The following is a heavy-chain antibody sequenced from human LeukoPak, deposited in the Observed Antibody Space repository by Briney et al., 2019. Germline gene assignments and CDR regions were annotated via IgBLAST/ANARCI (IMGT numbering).Heavy chain of an antibody. V-gene: IGHV4-59*12. Sequence: SETLSLTCTVSGGSISSYYWSWIRRPPGKGLEWIGYIYYSGSTNYNPSLKSRVTMSVDTSKNQFSLKLSSVTAADTAVYYCASSRYYYDSSGYYYRTHYFDYWGQGTLVTVSS. CDR2: IYYSGST. CDR3: ASSRYYYDSSGYYYRTHYFDY. D-gene: IGHD3-22*01. CDR1: GGSISSYY. J-gene: IGHJ4*02.